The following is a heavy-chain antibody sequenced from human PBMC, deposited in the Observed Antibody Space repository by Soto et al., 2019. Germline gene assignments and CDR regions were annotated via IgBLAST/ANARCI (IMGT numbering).Heavy chain of an antibody. CDR2: ISSSSSTI. V-gene: IGHV3-48*01. CDR1: GFTFSSYS. J-gene: IGHJ3*02. D-gene: IGHD6-13*01. Sequence: GGSLRLSCAASGFTFSSYSMNWVRQAPGKGLEWVSYISSSSSTIYYADSVKGRFTISRDNAKNSLYLQMNSLGAEDTAVYYCARDPYSSSWFDAFDIWGQGTMVTVSS. CDR3: ARDPYSSSWFDAFDI.